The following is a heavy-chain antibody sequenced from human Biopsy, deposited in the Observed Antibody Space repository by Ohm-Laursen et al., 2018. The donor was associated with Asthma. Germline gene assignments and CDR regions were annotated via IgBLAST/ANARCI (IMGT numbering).Heavy chain of an antibody. D-gene: IGHD6-13*01. CDR1: GGSISSYY. V-gene: IGHV3-30-3*01. Sequence: TLSLTCTVSGGSISSYYWSWIRQPPGKGLEWVAVITFDGSTQHYGDSVKGRFTISRDNSKNMLFLQMNSLRAEDTAVYYCSRDTLGYYFDIWGQGTQVTVPS. J-gene: IGHJ4*02. CDR2: ITFDGSTQ. CDR3: SRDTLGYYFDI.